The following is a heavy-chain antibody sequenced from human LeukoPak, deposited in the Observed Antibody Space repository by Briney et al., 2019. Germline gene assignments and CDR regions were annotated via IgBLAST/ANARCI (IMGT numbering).Heavy chain of an antibody. Sequence: GASVKVSCKASGGTFSSYAISWVRQATGQGLEWMGWMNPNSGNTSYAQKFRGRVTLTRNTSIRTAYMELTSLRSEDTAVYYCTRGDRAAVAIDYWGQGTLVTVSS. V-gene: IGHV1-8*02. CDR2: MNPNSGNT. D-gene: IGHD6-13*01. J-gene: IGHJ4*02. CDR1: GGTFSSYA. CDR3: TRGDRAAVAIDY.